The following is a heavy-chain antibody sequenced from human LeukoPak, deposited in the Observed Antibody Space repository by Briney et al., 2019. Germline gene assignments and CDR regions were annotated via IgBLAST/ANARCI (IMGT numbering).Heavy chain of an antibody. CDR1: GFIFSNYA. J-gene: IGHJ1*01. CDR3: ARERVYYEGSGYKTAEYFQH. Sequence: GGSLRLSCAASGFIFSNYAMSWVRQAPGKGLEWVSVIYSGGSTYYADSVKGRFTISRDNSKNTLYLQMNSLKAEDTAVYYCARERVYYEGSGYKTAEYFQHWGQGTLVTVSS. V-gene: IGHV3-53*01. D-gene: IGHD3-22*01. CDR2: IYSGGST.